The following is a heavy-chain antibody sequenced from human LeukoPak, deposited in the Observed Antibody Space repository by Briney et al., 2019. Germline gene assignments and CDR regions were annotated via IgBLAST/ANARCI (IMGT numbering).Heavy chain of an antibody. CDR3: AKDRSYLALDY. V-gene: IGHV3-23*01. J-gene: IGHJ4*02. CDR2: ISGSGAST. Sequence: PGGSLRHSCLTSGFTFSTSAMSWVRQAPGKGLEWISGISGSGASTYYADSVTGRFTISRDNSRNTLYLQMNSLRGDDTAVYYCAKDRSYLALDYWGQGTLVTVSS. CDR1: GFTFSTSA. D-gene: IGHD1-26*01.